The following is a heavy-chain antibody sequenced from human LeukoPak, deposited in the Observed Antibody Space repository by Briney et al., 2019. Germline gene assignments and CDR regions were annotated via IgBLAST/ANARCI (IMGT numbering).Heavy chain of an antibody. CDR3: ARVKGYCSGGSCYVDWFDP. D-gene: IGHD2-15*01. CDR1: GGSISSGSYY. V-gene: IGHV4-61*02. CDR2: IYTSGST. J-gene: IGHJ5*02. Sequence: PSETLSLTCTVSGGSISSGSYYWSWIRQPAGKGLEWIGRIYTSGSTNYNPSLKSRVTISVDTSKNQFSLQLNSVTPEDTAVYYCARVKGYCSGGSCYVDWFDPWGQGTLVTVSS.